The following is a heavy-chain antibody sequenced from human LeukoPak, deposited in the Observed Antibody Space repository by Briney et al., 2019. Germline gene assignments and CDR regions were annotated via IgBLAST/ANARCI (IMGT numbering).Heavy chain of an antibody. D-gene: IGHD6-19*01. CDR3: ATPSSIARQWLVLDFQH. V-gene: IGHV1-24*01. CDR1: GYTLTELS. CDR2: FDPEDGET. J-gene: IGHJ1*01. Sequence: ASVKVSCKVSGYTLTELSMHWVRQAPGKGLEWMGGFDPEDGETIYAQKFQGRVTMTEDTSTDTAYMELSSLRSEDTAVYYCATPSSIARQWLVLDFQHWGQGTLVTVSS.